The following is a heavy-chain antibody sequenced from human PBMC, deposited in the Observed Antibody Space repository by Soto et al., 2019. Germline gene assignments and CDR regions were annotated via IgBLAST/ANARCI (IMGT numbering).Heavy chain of an antibody. CDR2: IYYSGRT. Sequence: QVQLQESGPGLVKPSQTLSLTCTVSGGSISSGDYYWSLIRQPPGKGLEWIGYIYYSGRTSYNPSLKRRFTISVDTSKNQFSLKLSSVTAADTAVYYCARGGYDSSGDPYSYYFDYWGQGTLVTVSS. CDR3: ARGGYDSSGDPYSYYFDY. V-gene: IGHV4-30-4*01. CDR1: GGSISSGDYY. D-gene: IGHD3-22*01. J-gene: IGHJ4*02.